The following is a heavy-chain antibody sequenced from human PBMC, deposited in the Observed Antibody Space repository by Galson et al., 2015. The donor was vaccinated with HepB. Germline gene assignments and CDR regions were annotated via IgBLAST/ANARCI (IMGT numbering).Heavy chain of an antibody. V-gene: IGHV3-33*01. CDR3: ARGFRVGAREYFDY. CDR1: GFTFSGYG. D-gene: IGHD1-26*01. J-gene: IGHJ4*02. CDR2: IWYDGSNK. Sequence: SLRLSCAASGFTFSGYGMHWVRQAPGKGLEWVAVIWYDGSNKYYADSVKGRFTISRDNSKNTLYLQMNSLRAEDTAVYYCARGFRVGAREYFDYWGQGTLVTVSS.